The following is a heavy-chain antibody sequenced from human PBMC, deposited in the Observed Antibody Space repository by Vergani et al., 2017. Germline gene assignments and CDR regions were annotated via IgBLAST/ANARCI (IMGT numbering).Heavy chain of an antibody. CDR3: ARDVLPWDGHYFEY. V-gene: IGHV3-23*01. J-gene: IGHJ4*02. CDR1: GFTFSSYG. CDR2: ISGSGGGA. Sequence: ELQLMESGGGVVQPGGSLRLSCAASGFTFSSYGMYWVRQAPGKGLEWVSVISGSGGGAKYADSVKGRFTVSRDNSKKTLYLQLNRVRAEDTAVYYCARDVLPWDGHYFEYWGQGTLVTVSS. D-gene: IGHD1-26*01.